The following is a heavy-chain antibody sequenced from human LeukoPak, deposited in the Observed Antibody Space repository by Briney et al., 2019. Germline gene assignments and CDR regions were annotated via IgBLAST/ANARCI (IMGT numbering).Heavy chain of an antibody. J-gene: IGHJ4*02. CDR1: DGSTTGYY. CDR2: VYYTGRT. D-gene: IGHD6-19*01. CDR3: AREGKLTGYSGGLGFNY. Sequence: PSETLSLTCSVSDGSTTGYYWSWIRQPPGKGLEWIAYVYYTGRTLYNPSLESRVTISVDTSENQLFLNLTSVTAADTAVYYCAREGKLTGYSGGLGFNYWGQGTLVTVSS. V-gene: IGHV4-59*01.